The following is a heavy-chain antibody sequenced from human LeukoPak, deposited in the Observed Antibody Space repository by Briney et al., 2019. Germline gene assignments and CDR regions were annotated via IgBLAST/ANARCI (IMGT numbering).Heavy chain of an antibody. Sequence: SETLSLTCTVSGGSINSGDYYWTWIRQHPGKGLEWIGYIYYNGNAYYNPSLKSRVTISVDTSKSQFSLNLTSVAAADTAVYYCARVADLYYYDSSTYPFDYWGQGILVTVSS. CDR2: IYYNGNA. CDR3: ARVADLYYYDSSTYPFDY. J-gene: IGHJ4*02. CDR1: GGSINSGDYY. D-gene: IGHD3-22*01. V-gene: IGHV4-31*03.